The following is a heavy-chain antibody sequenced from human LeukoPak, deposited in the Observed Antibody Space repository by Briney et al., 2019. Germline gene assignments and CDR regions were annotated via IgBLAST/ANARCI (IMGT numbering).Heavy chain of an antibody. CDR2: IIHSGSA. Sequence: PSETLSLTCAVYGGSFSGYYWSWIRQPPGKGLEWIGDIIHSGSANYNPSLKSRVTISVDTSKNQFSLKLSSVTAADTAVYYCARHLRPYWFDPWGQGTLVTVSS. J-gene: IGHJ5*02. CDR1: GGSFSGYY. V-gene: IGHV4-34*12. CDR3: ARHLRPYWFDP.